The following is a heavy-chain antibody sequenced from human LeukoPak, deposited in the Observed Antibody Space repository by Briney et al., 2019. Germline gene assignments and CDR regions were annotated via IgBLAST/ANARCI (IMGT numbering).Heavy chain of an antibody. CDR3: ARGRASYYYDSSYDL. CDR1: GYTFTSYD. D-gene: IGHD3-22*01. J-gene: IGHJ2*01. Sequence: ASVKVSCKASGYTFTSYDINWVRQATGQGLEWMGWMNPNSGNTGYAQKFQGRVTMTRNTSISTAYMELSSLRSEDTAVYYCARGRASYYYDSSYDLWGRGTLVTVSS. CDR2: MNPNSGNT. V-gene: IGHV1-8*01.